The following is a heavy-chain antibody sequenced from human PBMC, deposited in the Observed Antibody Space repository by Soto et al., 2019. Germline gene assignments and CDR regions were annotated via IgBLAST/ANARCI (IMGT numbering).Heavy chain of an antibody. CDR3: AHRRYVGPYDF. CDR2: IYWDDDK. J-gene: IGHJ4*02. V-gene: IGHV2-5*02. D-gene: IGHD3-3*01. Sequence: SGPTLVNPTQTLTLTCTFSGLSLSTRGVGVGWIRQPPGKPLEWLALIYWDDDKRYSPSLKSRLTITKDTSKNQVVLTMTNMDPVDTAPSYCAHRRYVGPYDFWGQGTLVTVSS. CDR1: GLSLSTRGVG.